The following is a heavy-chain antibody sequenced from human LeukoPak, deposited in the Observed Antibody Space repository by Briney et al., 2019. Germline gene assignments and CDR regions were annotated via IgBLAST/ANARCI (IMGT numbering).Heavy chain of an antibody. CDR3: ARLGRPRLRCQRCNWFDP. Sequence: GASVEVSCKASGYTFTSYGISWVRQAPGQGLEWMGWISAYNGNTNYAQKLQGRVTMTTDTSTSTAYMELRSLRSDDTAVYYCARLGRPRLRCQRCNWFDPWGQGTLVTVSS. J-gene: IGHJ5*02. CDR1: GYTFTSYG. V-gene: IGHV1-18*01. CDR2: ISAYNGNT. D-gene: IGHD4-17*01.